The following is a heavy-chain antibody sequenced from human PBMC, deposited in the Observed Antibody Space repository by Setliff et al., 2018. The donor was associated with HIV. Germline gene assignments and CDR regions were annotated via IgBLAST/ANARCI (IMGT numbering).Heavy chain of an antibody. J-gene: IGHJ1*01. V-gene: IGHV4-39*01. CDR3: ARSGSYVGPIQH. D-gene: IGHD3-10*02. Sequence: PSETLSLTCTVSGGSFTSRSYYWGWIRQPPGKGLEWIGSIFYSGITYYNPSLKSRVTISVDTSKNQFSLNLTSVTAADTAVYYCARSGSYVGPIQHWGQGTLVTVSS. CDR1: GGSFTSRSYY. CDR2: IFYSGIT.